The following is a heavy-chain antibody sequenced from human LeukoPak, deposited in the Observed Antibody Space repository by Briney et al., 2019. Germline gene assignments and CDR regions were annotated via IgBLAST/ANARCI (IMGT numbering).Heavy chain of an antibody. D-gene: IGHD5-12*01. CDR3: ANSLIVATIWAFDY. CDR2: ISYDGSNK. CDR1: GFTFSSYG. Sequence: GGSLRLSCAASGFTFSSYGMHWVRQAPGKGLEWVAVISYDGSNKYYADSVKGRFTISRDNSKNTLYLQMNSLRAEDTAVYYCANSLIVATIWAFDYWGQGTLVTVSS. V-gene: IGHV3-30*18. J-gene: IGHJ4*02.